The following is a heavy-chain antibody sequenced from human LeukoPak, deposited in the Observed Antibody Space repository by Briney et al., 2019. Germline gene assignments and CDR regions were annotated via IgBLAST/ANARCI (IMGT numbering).Heavy chain of an antibody. V-gene: IGHV3-48*03. J-gene: IGHJ6*03. CDR2: ISSSGSST. D-gene: IGHD6-13*01. Sequence: PGGSLRLSCAASGFTFSNYEMNWVRQAPGKGLEWVSYISSSGSSTYYADSVKGRFTISRDNSKNTLYLQMNSLRAEDTAVYYCAKGAYSSSWYEAPWGPTYYYYYMDVWGKGTTVTISS. CDR1: GFTFSNYE. CDR3: AKGAYSSSWYEAPWGPTYYYYYMDV.